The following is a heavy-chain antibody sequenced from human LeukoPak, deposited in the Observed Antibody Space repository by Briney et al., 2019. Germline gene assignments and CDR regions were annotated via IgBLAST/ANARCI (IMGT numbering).Heavy chain of an antibody. CDR3: AREILYDSTAYYL. J-gene: IGHJ4*02. CDR1: GASIDTSAYN. V-gene: IGHV4-39*01. CDR2: IYHGGSS. D-gene: IGHD3-22*01. Sequence: PSGTLSLTCSVSGASIDTSAYNWGWIRQPPGKGLEWIGSIYHGGSSYDNPSLKSRLTLSIDTSRNQFSLTLKSVTAADSGVYFCAREILYDSTAYYLWGQGTVVTVSS.